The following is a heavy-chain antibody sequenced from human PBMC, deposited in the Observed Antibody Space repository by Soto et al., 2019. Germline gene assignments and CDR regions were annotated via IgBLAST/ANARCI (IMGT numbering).Heavy chain of an antibody. CDR2: IKSKTDGGTT. V-gene: IGHV3-15*01. D-gene: IGHD1-20*01. J-gene: IGHJ4*02. Sequence: GGSLRLSCAASGFTFSNAWMSWVRQAPGKGLEWVGRIKSKTDGGTTDYAAPVKGRFTISRDDSKNTLYLQMNSLKTEDTAVDYCTTADITEYYFDYWGQGTLVTVSS. CDR1: GFTFSNAW. CDR3: TTADITEYYFDY.